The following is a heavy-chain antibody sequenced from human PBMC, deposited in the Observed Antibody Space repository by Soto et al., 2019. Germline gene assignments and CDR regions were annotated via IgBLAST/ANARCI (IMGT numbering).Heavy chain of an antibody. Sequence: EAQLVESGGGLVQPGGSVRLSCAASGFTFSNYEMHWVRQAPGKGLEYVSGISNNGAHTDYAKSVKGRFTISRDNSENTLYLQMGSLRAEDMALYYCARRGYGSRWPNVYMDVWGKGTTITVSS. CDR3: ARRGYGSRWPNVYMDV. D-gene: IGHD6-13*01. J-gene: IGHJ6*03. V-gene: IGHV3-64*01. CDR2: ISNNGAHT. CDR1: GFTFSNYE.